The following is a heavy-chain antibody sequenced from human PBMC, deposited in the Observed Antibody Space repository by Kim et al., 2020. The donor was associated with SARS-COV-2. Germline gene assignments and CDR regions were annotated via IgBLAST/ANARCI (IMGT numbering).Heavy chain of an antibody. CDR2: IYYSGST. J-gene: IGHJ6*02. Sequence: SETLSLTCTVSGGSISSGGYYWSWIRQHPGKGLEWIGYIYYSGSTYYNPSLKSRVTISVDTSKNQFSLKLSSVTAADTAVYYCARERWGDYGDYGSYYYGMDVWGQGTTVTVSS. V-gene: IGHV4-31*03. D-gene: IGHD4-17*01. CDR1: GGSISSGGYY. CDR3: ARERWGDYGDYGSYYYGMDV.